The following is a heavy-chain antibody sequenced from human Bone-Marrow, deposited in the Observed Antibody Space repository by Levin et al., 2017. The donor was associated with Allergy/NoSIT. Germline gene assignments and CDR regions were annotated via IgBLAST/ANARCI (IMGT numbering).Heavy chain of an antibody. D-gene: IGHD2-8*01. CDR2: INPDDSDV. CDR1: GYSFTNYW. Sequence: PGESLKISCKGSGYSFTNYWIAWVRQMPGKGLECMGTINPDDSDVIHNPSLQGQVTMSADKSINTVYLQWDSLKASDTAMYYCARHYCTHTHCSPGWLDPWGQGTLVTVSS. J-gene: IGHJ5*02. V-gene: IGHV5-51*01. CDR3: ARHYCTHTHCSPGWLDP.